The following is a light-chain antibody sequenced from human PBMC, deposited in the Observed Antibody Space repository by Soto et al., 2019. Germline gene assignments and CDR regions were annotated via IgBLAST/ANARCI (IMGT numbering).Light chain of an antibody. V-gene: IGLV1-40*01. J-gene: IGLJ1*01. Sequence: SVVTQPPSECGALGERVTISSNGSSANIGAGYDVNWYQQLPGTAPKLLMYGNNNRPSGVPDRFSGSKSGTSASLAVTGLQAEDEADDICHSDASGLIPFVFGTDIKVT. CDR2: GNN. CDR3: HSDASGLIPFV. CDR1: SANIGAGYD.